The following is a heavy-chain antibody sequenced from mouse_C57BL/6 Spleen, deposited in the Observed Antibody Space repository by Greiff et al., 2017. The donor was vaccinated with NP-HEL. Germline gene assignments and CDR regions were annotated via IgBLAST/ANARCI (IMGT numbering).Heavy chain of an antibody. Sequence: VQLQQSGAELARPGASVKMSCKASGYTFTSYTMHWVKQRPGQGLEWIGYINPSSGYTKYNQKFKDKATLTADKSSSTAYMQLSSLTSEDSAVYYCAHSNYGAYWGQGTLVTISA. D-gene: IGHD2-5*01. V-gene: IGHV1-4*01. CDR1: GYTFTSYT. CDR3: AHSNYGAY. J-gene: IGHJ3*01. CDR2: INPSSGYT.